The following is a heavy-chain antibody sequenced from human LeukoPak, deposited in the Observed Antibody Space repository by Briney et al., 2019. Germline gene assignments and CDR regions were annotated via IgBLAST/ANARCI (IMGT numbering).Heavy chain of an antibody. D-gene: IGHD3-3*01. V-gene: IGHV1-8*01. CDR1: GYTFTSYD. CDR3: ARGGGDYDFWSGYYYFDY. Sequence: EASVKVSCKASGYTFTSYDINWVRQATGQGLEWMGWMNPNSGNTGYAQKLQGRVTMTRNTSISTAYMELSSLRSEDTAVYYCARGGGDYDFWSGYYYFDYWGQGTLVTVSS. CDR2: MNPNSGNT. J-gene: IGHJ4*02.